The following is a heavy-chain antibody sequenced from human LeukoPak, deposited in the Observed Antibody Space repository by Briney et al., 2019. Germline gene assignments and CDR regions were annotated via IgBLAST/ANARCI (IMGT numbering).Heavy chain of an antibody. CDR3: ARDRFGVAAAGSWYFDL. V-gene: IGHV3-7*04. D-gene: IGHD6-13*01. Sequence: HGGSLRLSCAASGFTFSSYWMSWVRQAPGKGLEWVANIKQDGSEKYYVDSVKGRFTISRDNAKNSLYLQMNSLRAEDTAVYYCARDRFGVAAAGSWYFDLWGRGTLATVSS. CDR1: GFTFSSYW. J-gene: IGHJ2*01. CDR2: IKQDGSEK.